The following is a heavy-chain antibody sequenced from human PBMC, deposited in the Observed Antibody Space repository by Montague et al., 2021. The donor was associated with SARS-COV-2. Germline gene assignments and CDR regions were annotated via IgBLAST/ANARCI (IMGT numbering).Heavy chain of an antibody. Sequence: TLSLTCTVSGGSISSGGYYWSWIRQHPGKGLEWIGYIYYSGSTYYNPSLKSRVTISVDTSKNQFSLKLSSVTAADTALYYCARAGITIFGVVTHYDYWGQGTLVTVSS. D-gene: IGHD3-3*01. CDR2: IYYSGST. CDR3: ARAGITIFGVVTHYDY. CDR1: GGSISSGGYY. V-gene: IGHV4-31*03. J-gene: IGHJ4*02.